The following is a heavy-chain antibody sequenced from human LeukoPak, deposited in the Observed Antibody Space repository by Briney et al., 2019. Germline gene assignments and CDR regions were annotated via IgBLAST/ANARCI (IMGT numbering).Heavy chain of an antibody. CDR2: IYSGGSP. V-gene: IGHV3-53*05. CDR1: GFTVSSND. D-gene: IGHD6-6*01. CDR3: ARARAVIAARPFDY. Sequence: GGSLRLSCAASGFTVSSNDMSWVRQAPGKGLEWVSVIYSGGSPYYADSVKGRFTISRDNSKNTLYLQMNSLRAEDTAVYYCARARAVIAARPFDYWGQGTLVTVSS. J-gene: IGHJ4*02.